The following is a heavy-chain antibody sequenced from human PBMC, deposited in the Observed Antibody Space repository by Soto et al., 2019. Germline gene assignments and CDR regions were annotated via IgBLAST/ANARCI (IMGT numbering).Heavy chain of an antibody. CDR1: GGSISSGGYY. CDR2: IYYSGST. D-gene: IGHD2-15*01. CDR3: ARGIVVVVADPPWFDP. J-gene: IGHJ5*02. V-gene: IGHV4-31*03. Sequence: QVQLQESGPGLVKPSQTLSLTCTVSGGSISSGGYYWSWIRQHPGKGLEWIGYIYYSGSTYYNPSLKSRVTIAXXTXKXXCSLKLSSVTAADTAVYYCARGIVVVVADPPWFDPWGQGTLVTVSS.